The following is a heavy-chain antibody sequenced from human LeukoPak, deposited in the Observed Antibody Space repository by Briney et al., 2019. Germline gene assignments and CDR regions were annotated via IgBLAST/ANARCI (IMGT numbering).Heavy chain of an antibody. Sequence: PSETLSLTCAVYGGSFSGYFWSWIRQPPGKGLEWIGEINHSGGTNYNPSLKSRVTISVDTSKNQFSLKLSSVTAADTAVYCCARSSHRYGSGSYYNGLRGCFQYWGQGTLVTVSS. J-gene: IGHJ1*01. CDR3: ARSSHRYGSGSYYNGLRGCFQY. V-gene: IGHV4-34*01. CDR1: GGSFSGYF. CDR2: INHSGGT. D-gene: IGHD3-10*01.